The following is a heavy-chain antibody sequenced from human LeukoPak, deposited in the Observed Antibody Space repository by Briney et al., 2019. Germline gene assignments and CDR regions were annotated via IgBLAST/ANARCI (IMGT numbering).Heavy chain of an antibody. J-gene: IGHJ4*02. D-gene: IGHD2-21*02. CDR1: GFTFSSYP. V-gene: IGHV3-23*01. CDR2: ISGSGGNT. CDR3: AKLGLPSLTFDY. Sequence: QSGGSLRLSCAASGFTFSSYPMSWVRQAPGKGLEWVSAISGSGGNTYYADSVKGRFTISRDNSKNTLYLQMNSLRAGDTAVYYCAKLGLPSLTFDYWGQGTLVTVSS.